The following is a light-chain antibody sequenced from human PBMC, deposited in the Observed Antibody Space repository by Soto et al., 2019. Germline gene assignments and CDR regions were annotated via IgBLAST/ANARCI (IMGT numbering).Light chain of an antibody. CDR3: QQRGHWLS. CDR1: QSVGSN. V-gene: IGKV3-11*01. J-gene: IGKJ4*01. Sequence: VELTQSPATLSLSPGERAVLSCRASQSVGSNVVWYQQRSGQAPRLLIYDASNRVSGIPARFSGSGSGTDFTLIISSLESEDFAVYYCQQRGHWLSFGGGTKVDIK. CDR2: DAS.